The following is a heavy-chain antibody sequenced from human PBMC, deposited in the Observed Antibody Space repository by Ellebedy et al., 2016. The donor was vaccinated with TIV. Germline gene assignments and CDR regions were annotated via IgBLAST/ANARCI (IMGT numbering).Heavy chain of an antibody. CDR3: VRHPTLGTLDY. D-gene: IGHD3-16*01. Sequence: MPSETLSLTCTVSGGSITSGSYYWAWIRQPPGKGLEWVGTVYFIGSTNYNPSLKSRVTISVDTSKNQFSLKLTSVTAADTAVYYCVRHPTLGTLDYWGQGAQVTVSS. J-gene: IGHJ4*02. V-gene: IGHV4-39*01. CDR1: GGSITSGSYY. CDR2: VYFIGST.